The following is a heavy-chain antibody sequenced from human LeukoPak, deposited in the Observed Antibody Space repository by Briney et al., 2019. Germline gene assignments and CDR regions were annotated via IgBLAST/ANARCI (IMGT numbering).Heavy chain of an antibody. CDR1: GFMFDDSA. Sequence: TGGSLRLSCAASGFMFDDSAMHWVRQAPGKGLEWVSLISGDGVSTFYADSVKGRFTISRDNSKNSLSLQMDSLTTEDTAWYYCAKEGYSHTSNYFDNWGQGILVTVSS. D-gene: IGHD2-15*01. V-gene: IGHV3-43*02. CDR2: ISGDGVST. CDR3: AKEGYSHTSNYFDN. J-gene: IGHJ4*02.